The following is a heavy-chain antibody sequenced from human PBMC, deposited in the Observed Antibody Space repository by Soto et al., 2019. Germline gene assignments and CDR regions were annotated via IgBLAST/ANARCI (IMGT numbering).Heavy chain of an antibody. Sequence: PGESLKISCQGSGYSFASYWIGWVRQVPGKDLEWMGIIYPGDSGTRYSPSFQGQVTISADKSLRTAYLQWTSLKASDTALYYCARTRSFTLGFYYDGMDVWGQGTTVTVSS. J-gene: IGHJ6*02. D-gene: IGHD6-6*01. CDR3: ARTRSFTLGFYYDGMDV. V-gene: IGHV5-51*01. CDR1: GYSFASYW. CDR2: IYPGDSGT.